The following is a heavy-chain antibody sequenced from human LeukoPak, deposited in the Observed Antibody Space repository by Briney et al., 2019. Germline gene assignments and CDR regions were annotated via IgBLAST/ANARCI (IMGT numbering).Heavy chain of an antibody. CDR3: AREEGATADVWYYGMDV. J-gene: IGHJ6*02. D-gene: IGHD1-26*01. CDR1: GFTFISYA. CDR2: KSYHGSNE. Sequence: GRPLRLSCAASGFTFISYAMHWVRKAPGKGLEWVAVKSYHGSNEYYADSVKGRFTISRDNSKNTLYLQMNSLRAEDTAVYYCAREEGATADVWYYGMDVWGQGTTVTVSS. V-gene: IGHV3-30-3*01.